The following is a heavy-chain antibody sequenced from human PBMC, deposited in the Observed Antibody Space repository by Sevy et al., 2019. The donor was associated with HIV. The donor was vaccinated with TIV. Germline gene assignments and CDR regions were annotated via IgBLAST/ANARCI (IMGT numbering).Heavy chain of an antibody. CDR2: IKQDGSGK. V-gene: IGHV3-7*01. CDR3: ARIREYRTKRYNWFDP. CDR1: GFTFSSYW. Sequence: GGSLRLSCAASGFTFSSYWMSWVRQAPGKGLEWVANIKQDGSGKYYVDSVKGRFTISRDNAKNSLYLQMNSLRAEDTAVYYCARIREYRTKRYNWFDPWGQGTLVTVSS. J-gene: IGHJ5*02. D-gene: IGHD3-10*01.